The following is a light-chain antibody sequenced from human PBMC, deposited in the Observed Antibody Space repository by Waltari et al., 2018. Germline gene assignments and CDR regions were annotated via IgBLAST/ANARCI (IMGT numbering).Light chain of an antibody. CDR3: CSYAGSSTP. Sequence: QSALTQPASVSGSPGTSITISCTGTSSDVGSYNLFSWYQQHPGKAPKLMIYEVSKRPSGVSNRFSGSKSGNTASLTISGLQAEDEADYYCCSYAGSSTPFGGGTKLTVL. CDR1: SSDVGSYNL. V-gene: IGLV2-23*02. CDR2: EVS. J-gene: IGLJ3*02.